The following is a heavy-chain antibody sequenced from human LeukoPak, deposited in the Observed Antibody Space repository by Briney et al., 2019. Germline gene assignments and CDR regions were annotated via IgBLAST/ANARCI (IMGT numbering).Heavy chain of an antibody. CDR3: ARDHRTGAYVFDS. Sequence: TGGSLRLSCAASGFTFSSYEMNWVRQAPGKGLEWISYISSRGTVIYYADSVKGRFTISRDNAKNSLYLQMNSLRAEDTAVYYCARDHRTGAYVFDSWGLGTLVTVSS. D-gene: IGHD3/OR15-3a*01. CDR1: GFTFSSYE. J-gene: IGHJ4*02. CDR2: ISSRGTVI. V-gene: IGHV3-48*03.